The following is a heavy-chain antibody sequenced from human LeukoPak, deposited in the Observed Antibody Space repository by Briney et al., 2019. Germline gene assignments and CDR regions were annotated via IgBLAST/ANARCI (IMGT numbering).Heavy chain of an antibody. J-gene: IGHJ5*02. V-gene: IGHV3-33*01. D-gene: IGHD1-26*01. CDR2: IWSDGSKK. Sequence: GRSLRLSCAASGFTFSSYGMHWARQAPGKGLEWVAVIWSDGSKKYYAESVKGRFTVSRDTSKDTLYLQMNSLRAADTAVYYCARESWVGATNDQTWGQGTLVTVSS. CDR1: GFTFSSYG. CDR3: ARESWVGATNDQT.